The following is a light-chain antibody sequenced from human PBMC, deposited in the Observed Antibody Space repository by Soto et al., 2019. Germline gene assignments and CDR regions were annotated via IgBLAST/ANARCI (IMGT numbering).Light chain of an antibody. CDR2: ETI. CDR3: QHRSHWLIT. V-gene: IGKV3-11*01. CDR1: QSVTNY. J-gene: IGKJ5*01. Sequence: EIVLTQSPATLSLSPGKRATLSCRASQSVTNYLAWYQQKAGQAPRLLIYETIHRATGIPARFRGSGSGTDFTLTISSLEPEDFAVYYCQHRSHWLITFGQGTRLEIK.